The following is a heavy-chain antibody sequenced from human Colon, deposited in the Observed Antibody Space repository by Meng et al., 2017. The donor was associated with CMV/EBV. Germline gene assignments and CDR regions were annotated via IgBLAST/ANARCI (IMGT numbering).Heavy chain of an antibody. V-gene: IGHV1-2*02. CDR1: GYTFSDHY. D-gene: IGHD3-10*01. J-gene: IGHJ4*02. Sequence: ASVKVSCKTSGYTFSDHYVHWVRQAPGRGPEWMGWINPDSGGTDYAWKFQGRVTMTRDMSINTAYMERSRLTSDDTAGYFCAREFVYYGSYFDYWGQGTVVTVSS. CDR2: INPDSGGT. CDR3: AREFVYYGSYFDY.